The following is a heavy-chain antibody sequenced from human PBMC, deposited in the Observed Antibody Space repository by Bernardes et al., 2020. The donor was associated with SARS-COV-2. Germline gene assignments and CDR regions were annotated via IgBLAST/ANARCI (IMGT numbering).Heavy chain of an antibody. V-gene: IGHV3-11*05. Sequence: GGSLRLSCAASGFSFSDYYMSWVRQAPGKRLEWLSYITRTNADSHYADSVKGRFTVSRDNARNSLYLQMNSLRADDTALYYCARAPRFGSGKLRGYFDYWGQGTLVIVSS. CDR1: GFSFSDYY. J-gene: IGHJ4*02. CDR2: ITRTNADS. CDR3: ARAPRFGSGKLRGYFDY. D-gene: IGHD3-10*01.